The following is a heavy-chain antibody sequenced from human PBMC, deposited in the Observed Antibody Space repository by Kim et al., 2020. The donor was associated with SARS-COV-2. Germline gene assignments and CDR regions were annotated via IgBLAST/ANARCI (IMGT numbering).Heavy chain of an antibody. D-gene: IGHD3-9*01. CDR1: GGSISSSNW. CDR2: INHSGST. CDR3: GRGDRSYDILTGYPD. V-gene: IGHV4-4*02. Sequence: SETLSLTCAVSGGSISSSNWWSWVRQPPGKGLEWIGAINHSGSTNYTPSLKSRVTISVDKSKNQFSLKLTSVTAADTAVYYCGRGDRSYDILTGYPDWGQGTLVTVSS. J-gene: IGHJ4*02.